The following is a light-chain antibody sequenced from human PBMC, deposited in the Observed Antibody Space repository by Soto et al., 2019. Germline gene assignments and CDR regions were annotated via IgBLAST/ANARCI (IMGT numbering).Light chain of an antibody. Sequence: QSALTQPASVSGPPGQSIVISCNGSSSDVGSYNYVSWYQQHPGKAPKLMIYDVSKRPSGVPDRFSGSKSGNTASLTISGLQAEDEADYYCCSYAGSIWVFGGGTKLTVL. J-gene: IGLJ3*02. CDR1: SSDVGSYNY. CDR3: CSYAGSIWV. CDR2: DVS. V-gene: IGLV2-11*01.